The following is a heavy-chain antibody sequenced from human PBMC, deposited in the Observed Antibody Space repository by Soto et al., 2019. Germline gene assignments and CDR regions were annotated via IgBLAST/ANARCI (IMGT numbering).Heavy chain of an antibody. D-gene: IGHD3-16*02. Sequence: QITLKESGPTLVKPTQTLTLTCTFSGFSLSTSGVGVGWIRQPPGKALEWLALIYWDDDKRYSPSLKSRLTITKDTSKNQVVLTMTNMDPVDTATYYCAHLPHDYVWGSYRYTNNWFDPWGQGTLVTVSS. V-gene: IGHV2-5*02. CDR1: GFSLSTSGVG. CDR3: AHLPHDYVWGSYRYTNNWFDP. CDR2: IYWDDDK. J-gene: IGHJ5*02.